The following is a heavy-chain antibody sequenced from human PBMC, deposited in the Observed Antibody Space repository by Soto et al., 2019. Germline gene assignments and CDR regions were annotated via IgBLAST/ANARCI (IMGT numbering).Heavy chain of an antibody. Sequence: QVQLVQSGAEVKKPGSSVKVSCKASGGTFSSYAISWVRQAPGQGLEWMGGIIPIFGTANYAQKFQGRVTITADESTSPNYMELRRLGSEETAGYYCARETIAVAGTWDYGMDVWGQGTTVTVSS. V-gene: IGHV1-69*01. CDR3: ARETIAVAGTWDYGMDV. J-gene: IGHJ6*02. D-gene: IGHD6-19*01. CDR2: IIPIFGTA. CDR1: GGTFSSYA.